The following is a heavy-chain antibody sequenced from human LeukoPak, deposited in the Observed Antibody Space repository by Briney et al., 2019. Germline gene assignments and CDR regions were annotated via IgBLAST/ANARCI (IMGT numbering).Heavy chain of an antibody. CDR2: ISVYESHK. CDR3: AKDQGTGFSDFDY. J-gene: IGHJ4*02. Sequence: PGGSLRHSCAASGFTFSSSAMHWVRQAPGKGLEWVAVISVYESHKYYADSVKGRFTLSRDNSKNTLYLQMNSLTTEDTAVYYCAKDQGTGFSDFDYWGQGTLVTVSS. V-gene: IGHV3-30*18. D-gene: IGHD6-19*01. CDR1: GFTFSSSA.